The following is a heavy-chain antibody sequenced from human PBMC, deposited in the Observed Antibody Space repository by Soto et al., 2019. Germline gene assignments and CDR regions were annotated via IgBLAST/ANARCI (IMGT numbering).Heavy chain of an antibody. V-gene: IGHV1-69*13. CDR3: ARGGRGYSSAPRYYFDY. D-gene: IGHD5-18*01. CDR2: IIPIFATV. CDR1: GGSFSSNP. Sequence: AASGKVSCKASGGSFSSNPISWVRQAPGQGLEWMAGIIPIFATVHYAQKFQGRVTITADESTSTAYMELTSLRSEDTAVYFCARGGRGYSSAPRYYFDYWGQGTLVTVSS. J-gene: IGHJ4*02.